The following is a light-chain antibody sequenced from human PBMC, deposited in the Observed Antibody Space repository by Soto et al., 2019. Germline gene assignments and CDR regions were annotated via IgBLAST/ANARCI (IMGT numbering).Light chain of an antibody. V-gene: IGLV2-14*01. CDR2: DVS. CDR1: SSDVGGHNS. CDR3: SSHAGTYPGV. J-gene: IGLJ3*02. Sequence: QSALTQPASVSGSPGQSITISCTGTSSDVGGHNSVAWYQHNPGKAPKLMIYDVSNRPSGVSSRFSGSKSGNTASLSISGLQAEDEADYYCSSHAGTYPGVFGGGTKLTVL.